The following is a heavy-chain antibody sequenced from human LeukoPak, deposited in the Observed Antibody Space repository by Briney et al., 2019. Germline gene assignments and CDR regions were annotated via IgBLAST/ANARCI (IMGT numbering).Heavy chain of an antibody. D-gene: IGHD3-22*01. CDR1: GATFSSYA. V-gene: IGHV1-69*04. J-gene: IGHJ4*02. CDR2: IIPMLGTV. Sequence: SVKVPCKASGATFSSYAINWVRQAPGQGLEWMGRIIPMLGTVNYAQKFQGRVTIIADKFTSTAYMELSSLRSEDTAVYYCARVDDSSGYYYDYWGQGTLVTVSS. CDR3: ARVDDSSGYYYDY.